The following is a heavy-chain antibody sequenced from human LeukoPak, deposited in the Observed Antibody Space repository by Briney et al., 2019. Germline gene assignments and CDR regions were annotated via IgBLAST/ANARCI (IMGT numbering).Heavy chain of an antibody. CDR3: ARGLRFLEWLLFDY. Sequence: ASVKVSCKASGYTFTSYDTNWVRQATGQGLEWMGWMNPNSGNTGYAQKFQGRVTITRNTSISTAYMELSSLRSEDTAVYYCARGLRFLEWLLFDYWGQGTLVTVSS. CDR2: MNPNSGNT. CDR1: GYTFTSYD. J-gene: IGHJ4*02. D-gene: IGHD3-3*01. V-gene: IGHV1-8*03.